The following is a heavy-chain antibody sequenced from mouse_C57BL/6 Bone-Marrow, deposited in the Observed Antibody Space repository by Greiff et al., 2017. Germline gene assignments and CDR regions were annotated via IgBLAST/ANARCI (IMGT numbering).Heavy chain of an antibody. CDR3: ARVYYDYFLFAY. CDR1: GFTFSDYY. Sequence: EVQRVESEGGLVQPGSSMKLSCTASGFTFSDYYMAWVRQVPEKGLEWVANINYDGSSTYYLDSLKSRFIISRDNAKNILYLQMSSLKSEDTATYYCARVYYDYFLFAYWGQGTLVTVSA. V-gene: IGHV5-16*01. J-gene: IGHJ3*01. CDR2: INYDGSST. D-gene: IGHD2-4*01.